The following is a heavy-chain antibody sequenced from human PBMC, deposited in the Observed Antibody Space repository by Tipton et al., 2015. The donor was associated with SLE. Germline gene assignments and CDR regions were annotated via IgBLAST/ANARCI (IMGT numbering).Heavy chain of an antibody. CDR2: IYHSGST. CDR3: ASYVLRYFDLSFDY. J-gene: IGHJ4*02. Sequence: TLSLTCAVSGYSISSGYYWGWIMQPPGKGLGWIWSIYHSGSTYYNPSLKSRVTISVDTSKNQFSLKLSSVTAADTAVYYCASYVLRYFDLSFDYWGQGTLVTVSS. CDR1: GYSISSGYY. D-gene: IGHD3-9*01. V-gene: IGHV4-38-2*01.